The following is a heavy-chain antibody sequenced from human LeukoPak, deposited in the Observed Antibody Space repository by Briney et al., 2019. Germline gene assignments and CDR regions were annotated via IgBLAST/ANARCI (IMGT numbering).Heavy chain of an antibody. V-gene: IGHV4-31*03. CDR3: ARDYEGSGYDGWYSDL. CDR1: GGSISSGGYY. J-gene: IGHJ2*01. D-gene: IGHD5-12*01. Sequence: SQTLSLTCTVSGGSISSGGYYWSWIRQHPGKGLEWIGYIYYSGSTYYNPSLKSRVTISVDTSKNQFSLKLSSVTAADTAVYYCARDYEGSGYDGWYSDLWGGGTLVTVSS. CDR2: IYYSGST.